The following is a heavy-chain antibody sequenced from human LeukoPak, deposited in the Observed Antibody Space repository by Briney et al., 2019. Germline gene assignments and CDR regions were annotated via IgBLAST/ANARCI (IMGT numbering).Heavy chain of an antibody. V-gene: IGHV3-21*01. J-gene: IGHJ6*02. Sequence: GGSLRLSSEAAGFTFKTNSMSWVRQPPGKGLEWVSSISSTSSYKYYADSPKGRFTISRDNAKDSLFLQMNSLRAEDTAVYFCVRDQYCGGDCYSDYYYGMDVWGQGTTVTVSS. CDR1: GFTFKTNS. CDR2: ISSTSSYK. CDR3: VRDQYCGGDCYSDYYYGMDV. D-gene: IGHD2-21*02.